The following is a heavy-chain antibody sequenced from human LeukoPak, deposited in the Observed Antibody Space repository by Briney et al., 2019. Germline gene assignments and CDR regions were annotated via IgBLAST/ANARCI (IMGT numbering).Heavy chain of an antibody. CDR2: IYYSGST. J-gene: IGHJ4*02. CDR3: ARHRIDIAAAGFDY. D-gene: IGHD6-13*01. Sequence: VKPSETLSLTCTVSGGSISSYYWSWLRQPPGKGLEWIGYIYYSGSTNYNPSLMSRVTISVDTSKNQLSLKLSSVTAADTAVYSCARHRIDIAAAGFDYWGQGTLVTVSS. CDR1: GGSISSYY. V-gene: IGHV4-59*01.